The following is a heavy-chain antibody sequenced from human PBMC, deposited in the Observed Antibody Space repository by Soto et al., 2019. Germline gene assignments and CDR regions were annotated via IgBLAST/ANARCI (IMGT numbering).Heavy chain of an antibody. V-gene: IGHV1-69*01. CDR3: ARGTVTTRYYYYYGMDV. CDR2: IIPIFGTA. J-gene: IGHJ6*02. D-gene: IGHD4-17*01. CDR1: GGTFSSYA. Sequence: QVQLVQSGAEVKKPGSSVKVSCKASGGTFSSYAISWVRQAPGQGLEWMGGIIPIFGTANYAQKFQGRVKITADESTSTAYMELSSLRSEDTAVYYCARGTVTTRYYYYYGMDVWGQGTTVTVSS.